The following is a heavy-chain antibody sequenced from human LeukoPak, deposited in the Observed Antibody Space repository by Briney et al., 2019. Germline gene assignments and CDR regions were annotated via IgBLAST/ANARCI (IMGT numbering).Heavy chain of an antibody. CDR3: ARTRWATGTIPDY. D-gene: IGHD1-1*01. V-gene: IGHV3-49*03. CDR2: ITNKAYGGAT. J-gene: IGHJ4*02. CDR1: GFTFADYA. Sequence: GGSLRLSCTASGFTFADYALSWFRQPPGKRLEWVSLITNKAYGGATNYAASVKGRFTISRDDSKSIAYLQMNSLKTEDTAVYYCARTRWATGTIPDYWGQGTLVTVSS.